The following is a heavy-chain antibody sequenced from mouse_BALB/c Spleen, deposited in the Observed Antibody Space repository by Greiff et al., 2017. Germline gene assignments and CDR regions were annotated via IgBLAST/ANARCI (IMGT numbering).Heavy chain of an antibody. Sequence: DVKLVESGGGLVQPGGSLKLSCAASGFTFSSYGMSWVRQTPDKRLELVATINSNGGSTYYPDSVKGRFTISRDNAKNTLYLQMSSLKSEDTAMYYCARDRGIRLEGGFAYWGQGTLVTVSA. D-gene: IGHD1-2*01. CDR3: ARDRGIRLEGGFAY. V-gene: IGHV5-6-3*01. CDR1: GFTFSSYG. CDR2: INSNGGST. J-gene: IGHJ3*01.